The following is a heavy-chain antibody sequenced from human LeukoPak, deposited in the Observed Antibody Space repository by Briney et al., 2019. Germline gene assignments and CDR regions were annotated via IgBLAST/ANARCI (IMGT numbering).Heavy chain of an antibody. V-gene: IGHV4-34*01. Sequence: ETSETLSLTCAVYGGSFSGYYWSWIRQPPGKGLEWIGEINHSGSTNYNPSLKSRVTISVDTSKNQFSLKLSSVTAADTAVYYCARASGSYSFDYWGQGTLVTVSS. CDR1: GGSFSGYY. J-gene: IGHJ4*02. CDR2: INHSGST. CDR3: ARASGSYSFDY. D-gene: IGHD1-26*01.